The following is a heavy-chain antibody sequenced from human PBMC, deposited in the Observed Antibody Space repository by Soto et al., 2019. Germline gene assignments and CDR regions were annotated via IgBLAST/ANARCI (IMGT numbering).Heavy chain of an antibody. CDR2: IYYGGTT. Sequence: SETLSLTCTVSGGPLSSSSYYWGWIRQPPGKGLEWIGSIYYGGTTFYNPSLKSRVTISVDTSKNQFSLKLSSVTAADTAVYYCARQGREYDYVWGSYRPRELDYWGQGTLVTVSS. CDR3: ARQGREYDYVWGSYRPRELDY. CDR1: GGPLSSSSYY. D-gene: IGHD3-16*02. V-gene: IGHV4-39*01. J-gene: IGHJ4*02.